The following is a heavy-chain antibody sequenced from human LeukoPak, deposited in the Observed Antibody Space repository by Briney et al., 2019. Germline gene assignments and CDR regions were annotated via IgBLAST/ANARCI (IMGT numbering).Heavy chain of an antibody. D-gene: IGHD3-22*01. CDR3: ARGQNYPYYYDGSGYYYVARGYYFDY. Sequence: PSETLSLTCAVYGGSFSGYYWSWIRQPPGKGLEWIGEINHSGSTNYNPSLKSRVTISVDTSKNQFSLKLSSVTAADTAVYYCARGQNYPYYYDGSGYYYVARGYYFDYWGQGTLVTVSS. CDR2: INHSGST. V-gene: IGHV4-34*01. CDR1: GGSFSGYY. J-gene: IGHJ4*02.